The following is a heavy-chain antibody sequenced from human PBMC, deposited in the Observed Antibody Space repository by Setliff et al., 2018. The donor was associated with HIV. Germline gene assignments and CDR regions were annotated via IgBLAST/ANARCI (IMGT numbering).Heavy chain of an antibody. Sequence: PSETLSLTCAVYGGSFSDYHWNWIRQSPGKGLEWIGEINDSDTNHRGSTNYNPSLRGRVTMSIDTSKNQFSLKLSSVTAADTGVYYCARGPSCDSDWCYIYYYYYYGLDVWGQGTTVTVSS. D-gene: IGHD2-21*01. J-gene: IGHJ6*02. CDR1: GGSFSDYH. V-gene: IGHV4-34*01. CDR3: ARGPSCDSDWCYIYYYYYYGLDV. CDR2: INDSDTNHRGST.